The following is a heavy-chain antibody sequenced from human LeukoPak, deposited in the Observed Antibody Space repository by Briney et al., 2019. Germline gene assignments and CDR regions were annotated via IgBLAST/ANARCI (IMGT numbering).Heavy chain of an antibody. D-gene: IGHD1-26*01. V-gene: IGHV1-2*02. J-gene: IGHJ5*02. CDR3: ARDGYSGRFDP. CDR2: INPKSGDT. Sequence: ASVKVSCKASGYSFTGYYMHWVRQAPGQGLEWMGWINPKSGDTKYAQKFQGRVTMTRDTSISTAYMELSRLRSDDTAVYYCARDGYSGRFDPWGQGTLVTVSS. CDR1: GYSFTGYY.